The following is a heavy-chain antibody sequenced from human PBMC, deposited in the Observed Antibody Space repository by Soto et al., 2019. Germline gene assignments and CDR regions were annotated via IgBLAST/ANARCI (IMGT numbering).Heavy chain of an antibody. J-gene: IGHJ4*02. CDR3: SRGPHKAAYYYEGSAYPPAY. Sequence: QVQLVESGGGVVQPGRSLRLSCAASGFTFSSYGMHWVRQAPGKGLEWVAVIWYDGSNKYYADSVKGRFTISRDNSKNTLHLHMISLRAEDTAGYYCSRGPHKAAYYYEGSAYPPAYWGPGTLVTVSS. V-gene: IGHV3-33*01. CDR1: GFTFSSYG. D-gene: IGHD3-22*01. CDR2: IWYDGSNK.